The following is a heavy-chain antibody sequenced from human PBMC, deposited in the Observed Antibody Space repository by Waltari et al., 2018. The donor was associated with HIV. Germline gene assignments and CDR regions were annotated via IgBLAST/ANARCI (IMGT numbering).Heavy chain of an antibody. Sequence: LVQSGGGLVQPGGSLRLSCGASGFSFSDYWMHWVRHRPWKGLEWVSRINSDGGDATYADSVKGRFTVSRDNAKNTLFLEMSSLRVEDTAVYYCARDDYDFWSGPRRDKNYGMDVWGQGTAVTVSS. CDR3: ARDDYDFWSGPRRDKNYGMDV. J-gene: IGHJ6*02. V-gene: IGHV3-74*01. CDR1: GFSFSDYW. D-gene: IGHD3-3*01. CDR2: INSDGGDA.